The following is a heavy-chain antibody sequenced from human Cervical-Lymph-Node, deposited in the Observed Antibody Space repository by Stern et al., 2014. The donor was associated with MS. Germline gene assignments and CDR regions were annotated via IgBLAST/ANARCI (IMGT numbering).Heavy chain of an antibody. V-gene: IGHV1-46*01. J-gene: IGHJ4*02. CDR2: INPSGGST. CDR3: ALMTTVTRGFDY. Sequence: QVPLVQSGAEVKKPGASVKVSCQTSGYTFTDYYLHWVRQAPGQGLEWMGIINPSGGSTSYAQKFQGRVTLTRDTSTGTVYMELSSLRSEDTAVYYCALMTTVTRGFDYWGQGTLVTVSS. CDR1: GYTFTDYY. D-gene: IGHD4-11*01.